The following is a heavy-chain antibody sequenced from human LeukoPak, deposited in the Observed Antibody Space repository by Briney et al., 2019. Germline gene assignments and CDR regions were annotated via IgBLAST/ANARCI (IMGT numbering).Heavy chain of an antibody. D-gene: IGHD1-26*01. V-gene: IGHV3-7*05. CDR2: IKQDGSEK. Sequence: GGSLRLSCAASGVTFRNYWMSGVRQAPGKGLEWVANIKQDGSEKYYLDSVQGRFTISRDNARNSLYLQMNSLRGDDTAVYYCARGTIVGAVDYWGQGTLVTVSS. CDR3: ARGTIVGAVDY. J-gene: IGHJ4*02. CDR1: GVTFRNYW.